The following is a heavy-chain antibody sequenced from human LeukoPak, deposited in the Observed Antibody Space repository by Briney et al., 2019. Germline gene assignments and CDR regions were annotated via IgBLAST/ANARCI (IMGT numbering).Heavy chain of an antibody. V-gene: IGHV1-24*01. D-gene: IGHD3-10*01. CDR2: FDPEDGET. CDR1: GYTLTELS. J-gene: IGHJ3*02. Sequence: GASVKVSCRVSGYTLTELSMHWVRQAPGKGLEWMGGFDPEDGETIYAQKFQGRVTMTEDTSTDTAYMELSSLRSEDTAVYYCALLMVRGVIGAFDIWGQGTMVTVSS. CDR3: ALLMVRGVIGAFDI.